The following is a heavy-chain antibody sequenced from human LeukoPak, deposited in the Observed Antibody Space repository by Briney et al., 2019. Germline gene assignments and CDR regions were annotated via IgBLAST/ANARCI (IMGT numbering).Heavy chain of an antibody. CDR3: ARERGDFWSGYYTGSWFDP. V-gene: IGHV1-69*01. CDR2: IIPIFGTA. J-gene: IGHJ5*02. D-gene: IGHD3-3*01. CDR1: GGTFSSYA. Sequence: GSSVKVSCKASGGTFSSYAISWVRQAPGQGLEWMGGIIPIFGTANYAQKFQGRVTITADESTSTAYMELSSLRSEDTAVYYCARERGDFWSGYYTGSWFDPWGQGTLVTVSS.